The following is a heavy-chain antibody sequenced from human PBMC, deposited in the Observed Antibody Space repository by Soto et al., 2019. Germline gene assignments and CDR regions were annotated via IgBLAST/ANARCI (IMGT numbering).Heavy chain of an antibody. J-gene: IGHJ6*02. CDR3: ARDWRTGTNPYYGMDV. CDR1: GGTFSSYA. Sequence: GASVKVSCKASGGTFSSYAISWVRQAPGQGLEWMGGIIPIFGTANYAQKFQGRVTITADESTSTAYMELSSLRSEDTAVYYCARDWRTGTNPYYGMDVWGQGTTVTVSS. V-gene: IGHV1-69*13. D-gene: IGHD1-7*01. CDR2: IIPIFGTA.